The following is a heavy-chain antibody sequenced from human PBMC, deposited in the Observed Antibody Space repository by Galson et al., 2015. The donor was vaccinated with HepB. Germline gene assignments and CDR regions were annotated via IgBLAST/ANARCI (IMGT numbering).Heavy chain of an antibody. J-gene: IGHJ4*02. CDR2: INAGNGNT. CDR3: ARVGGGAAAAGRLFDH. CDR1: TFTSYA. Sequence: TFTSYAMHWVRQAPGQRLEWMGRINAGNGNTKYSQKFQGRVTITRDTSASTAYMELSSLRSEDTAVYYCARVGGGAAAAGRLFDHWGQGTLVTVSS. D-gene: IGHD6-13*01. V-gene: IGHV1-3*01.